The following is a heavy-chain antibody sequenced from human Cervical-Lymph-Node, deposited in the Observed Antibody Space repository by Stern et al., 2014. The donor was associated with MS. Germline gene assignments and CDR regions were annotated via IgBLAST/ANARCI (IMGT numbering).Heavy chain of an antibody. J-gene: IGHJ4*02. CDR2: ITNVGST. CDR3: ARDTSSPERSDW. CDR1: GFTVSRDY. D-gene: IGHD1-1*01. Sequence: EVQLVESGGGVIPPGGSLRLSCTASGFTVSRDYMTLVRPAPGKGLECVSLITNVGSTFYTDSVKGRFTISRDDSKNTVYLHMTSLRAEDTAMYYCARDTSSPERSDWWGQGTLVTVSS. V-gene: IGHV3-53*01.